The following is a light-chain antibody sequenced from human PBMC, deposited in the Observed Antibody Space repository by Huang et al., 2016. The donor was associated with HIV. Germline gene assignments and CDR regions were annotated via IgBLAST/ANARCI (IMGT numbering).Light chain of an antibody. CDR3: QQRSAWPLT. J-gene: IGKJ4*01. CDR1: QSVRSY. Sequence: EIVLTQSPATLSLSPGERATLSCRASQSVRSYLAWYQQKPGQAPRLLIYDHSNRATGIPARYSGSGSGTDFTLTVSTLQSEDFAVYYCQQRSAWPLTFGGGTKVEI. V-gene: IGKV3-11*01. CDR2: DHS.